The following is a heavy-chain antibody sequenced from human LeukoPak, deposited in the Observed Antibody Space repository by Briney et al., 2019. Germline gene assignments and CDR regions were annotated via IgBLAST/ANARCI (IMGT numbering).Heavy chain of an antibody. CDR2: IIPILGIA. Sequence: ASVKVSRKASGGTFSSYTISWVRQAPGQGLEWMGRIIPILGIANYAQKFQGRVTITADKSTSTAYMELSSLRSEDTAVYYCYFVTITTLYYMDVWGKGTTVTVSS. CDR1: GGTFSSYT. V-gene: IGHV1-69*02. J-gene: IGHJ6*03. CDR3: YFVTITTLYYMDV. D-gene: IGHD3-10*01.